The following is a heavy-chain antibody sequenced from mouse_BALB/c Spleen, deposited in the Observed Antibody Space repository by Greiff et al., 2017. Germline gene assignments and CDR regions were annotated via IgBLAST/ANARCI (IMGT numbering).Heavy chain of an antibody. CDR1: GFTFSSFG. Sequence: EVKLVESGGGLVQPGGSRKLSCAASGFTFSSFGMHWVRQAPEKGLEWVAYISSGSSTIYYADTVKGRFTISRDNPKNTLFLQMTSLRSEDTAMYYCARDGDYGTHWYFDVWGAGTTVTVSS. J-gene: IGHJ1*01. CDR3: ARDGDYGTHWYFDV. D-gene: IGHD1-1*01. CDR2: ISSGSSTI. V-gene: IGHV5-17*02.